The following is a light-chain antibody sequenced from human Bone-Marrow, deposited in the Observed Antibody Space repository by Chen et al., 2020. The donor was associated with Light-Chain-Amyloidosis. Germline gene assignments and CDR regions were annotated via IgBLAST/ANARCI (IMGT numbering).Light chain of an antibody. CDR2: GAA. J-gene: IGKJ3*01. Sequence: VLTQSPGTLSLSPGERATLSCRASQRLSPTYLAWYQQRPGQAPRLLIDGAASRATGIPDRFSGSGSGADFILTISRLEPEDFAIYYCQHYGSSLTFGPGTKVDFK. CDR1: QRLSPTY. V-gene: IGKV3-20*01. CDR3: QHYGSSLT.